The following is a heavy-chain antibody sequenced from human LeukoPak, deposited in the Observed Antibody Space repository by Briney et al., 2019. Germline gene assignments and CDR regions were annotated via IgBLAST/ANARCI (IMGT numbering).Heavy chain of an antibody. J-gene: IGHJ3*02. CDR3: ASQVVTLGRDAFDI. D-gene: IGHD4-23*01. V-gene: IGHV4-34*01. Sequence: PSETLSLTCAVYGGSFRGYYWSWIRQPPGKGLEWIGEINHSGSTNYNPSLKSRVTISVDTSKNQFSLKLSSVTAADTAVYYCASQVVTLGRDAFDIWGQGTMVTVSS. CDR1: GGSFRGYY. CDR2: INHSGST.